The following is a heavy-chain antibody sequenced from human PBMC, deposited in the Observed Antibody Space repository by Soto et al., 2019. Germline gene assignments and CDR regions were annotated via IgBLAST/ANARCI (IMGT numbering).Heavy chain of an antibody. CDR1: GYTFTSYA. CDR3: ARDYDFWSGYYHIGWFDP. CDR2: INAGNGNT. V-gene: IGHV1-3*01. J-gene: IGHJ5*02. D-gene: IGHD3-3*01. Sequence: EASVKVSCKASGYTFTSYAMHRVRQAPGQRLEWMGWINAGNGNTKYSQKFQGRVTITRDTSASTAYMELSSLRSEDTAVYYCARDYDFWSGYYHIGWFDPWGQGTLVTVSS.